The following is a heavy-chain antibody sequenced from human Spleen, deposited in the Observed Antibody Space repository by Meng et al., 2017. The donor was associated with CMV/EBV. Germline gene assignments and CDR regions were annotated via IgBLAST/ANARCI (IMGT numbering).Heavy chain of an antibody. CDR3: VRETSSWYRFDY. CDR1: GYTFTSYA. V-gene: IGHV7-4-1*02. D-gene: IGHD6-13*01. J-gene: IGHJ4*02. Sequence: QVQLVQSGAEVKKPGASVKVSCKASGYTFTSYAMHWVRQAPGQRLEWMGWINTNTGNPTYAQGFTGRFFFSLDTSGSTAYLQISSLKAEDSAVYYCVRETSSWYRFDYCRQGTLVTVSS. CDR2: INTNTGNP.